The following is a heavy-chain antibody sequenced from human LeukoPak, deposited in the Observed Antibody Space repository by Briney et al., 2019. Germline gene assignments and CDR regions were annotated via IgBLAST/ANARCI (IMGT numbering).Heavy chain of an antibody. V-gene: IGHV3-48*01. D-gene: IGHD3-10*01. J-gene: IGHJ4*02. CDR1: GFTFSSYN. Sequence: GGSLRLSCAASGFTFSSYNMNWVRQAPGKGLEWVSYISSSSSSMYYADSVKGRFTISRDNAKNSLYLQMNTLRAENTAVYYCARVVTYCYGSGIDYWGQGTLVTVSS. CDR3: ARVVTYCYGSGIDY. CDR2: ISSSSSSM.